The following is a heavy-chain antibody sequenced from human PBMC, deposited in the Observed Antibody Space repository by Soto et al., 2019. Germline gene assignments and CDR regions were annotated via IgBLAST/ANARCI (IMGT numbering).Heavy chain of an antibody. D-gene: IGHD3-22*01. CDR2: IIPILGIA. Sequence: ASVKVSCKASGDTFSSYTISWVRQAPGQGLEWMGRIIPILGIANYAQKFQGRVTITADKSTSTAYMELSSLRSEDTAVYYCARAGITMSRYYFDYWGQGTLVTVSS. V-gene: IGHV1-69*02. CDR1: GDTFSSYT. J-gene: IGHJ4*02. CDR3: ARAGITMSRYYFDY.